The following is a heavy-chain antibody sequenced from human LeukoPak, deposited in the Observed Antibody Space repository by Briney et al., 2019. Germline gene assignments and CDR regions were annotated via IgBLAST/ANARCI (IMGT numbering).Heavy chain of an antibody. CDR3: ARPAAGQGGDWYFDL. V-gene: IGHV1-8*01. CDR2: MNPNSGNT. CDR1: GYTFTSYD. J-gene: IGHJ2*01. D-gene: IGHD6-13*01. Sequence: ASVKVSCKASGYTFTSYDINWVRQATGQGLEWMGWMNPNSGNTGYAQKFQGRVTMTRNTSISTAYMELSSLRSEDTAVYYCARPAAGQGGDWYFDLWGRGTLVTVSS.